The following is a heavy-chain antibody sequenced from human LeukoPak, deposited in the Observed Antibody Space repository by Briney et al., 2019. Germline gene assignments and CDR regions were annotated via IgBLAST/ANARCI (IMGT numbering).Heavy chain of an antibody. Sequence: SETLPLTCAVSGYSISSGYYWGWIRQPPGKGLEWIGSIYHSGSTYYNPSLKSRVTISVDTSKNQFSLKLSSVTAADTAVYYCARVGGYGYGSGAFDIWGQGTMVTVSS. V-gene: IGHV4-38-2*01. J-gene: IGHJ3*02. CDR3: ARVGGYGYGSGAFDI. CDR2: IYHSGST. D-gene: IGHD5-18*01. CDR1: GYSISSGYY.